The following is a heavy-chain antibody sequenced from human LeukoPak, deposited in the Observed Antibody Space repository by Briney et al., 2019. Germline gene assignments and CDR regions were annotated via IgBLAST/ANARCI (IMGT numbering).Heavy chain of an antibody. D-gene: IGHD3-10*01. Sequence: SETLSLTCTVSGGSISSSSYYWGWIRQPPGKGLEWIGSIYYSGSTYYNPSLKSRVTISVDTSTTQFSLKLSSVTAADTAVYYCGRDSRVWFDRWGQGTLVTVSS. V-gene: IGHV4-39*07. CDR2: IYYSGST. CDR3: GRDSRVWFDR. J-gene: IGHJ5*02. CDR1: GGSISSSSYY.